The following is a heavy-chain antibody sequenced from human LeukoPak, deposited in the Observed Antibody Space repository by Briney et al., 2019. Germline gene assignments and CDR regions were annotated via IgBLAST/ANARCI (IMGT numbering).Heavy chain of an antibody. CDR3: ARTRYSSGWFFDY. D-gene: IGHD6-19*01. J-gene: IGHJ4*02. V-gene: IGHV4-39*01. Sequence: PSETLSLTCTFSGVSISSDGYYWGWVRQPPGKGLEWIGTVYYSGTYYNPSLKSRVTVSVDTSKNQFSLKLRSVTAADTAVYYCARTRYSSGWFFDYWGQGTLVTVSS. CDR2: VYYSGT. CDR1: GVSISSDGYY.